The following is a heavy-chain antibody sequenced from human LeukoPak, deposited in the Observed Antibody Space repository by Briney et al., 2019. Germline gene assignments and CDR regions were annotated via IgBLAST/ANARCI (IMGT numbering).Heavy chain of an antibody. CDR1: GFTFSSYA. V-gene: IGHV4-34*01. Sequence: PGGSLRLSCAASGFTFSSYAMSWIRQPPGKGLEWIGEINHSGSTNYNPSLKSRVTISVDTSKNQFSLKLSSVTAADTAVYYCARVALWFGYYFDYWGQGTLVTVSS. CDR2: INHSGST. D-gene: IGHD3-10*01. J-gene: IGHJ4*02. CDR3: ARVALWFGYYFDY.